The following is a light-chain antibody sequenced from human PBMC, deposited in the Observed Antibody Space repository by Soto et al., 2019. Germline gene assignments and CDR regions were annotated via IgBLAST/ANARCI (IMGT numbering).Light chain of an antibody. Sequence: QSALTQPASVSGSPGQSITVSCTGTSSDVGGSDHVNWYQQHPGKAPKLMIFDVSNRPSGVSTRFSGSKSGNAASLTISGIQAEDEADYYCNSYTSSSTDVFGTGTKLTVL. J-gene: IGLJ1*01. CDR1: SSDVGGSDH. CDR3: NSYTSSSTDV. CDR2: DVS. V-gene: IGLV2-14*03.